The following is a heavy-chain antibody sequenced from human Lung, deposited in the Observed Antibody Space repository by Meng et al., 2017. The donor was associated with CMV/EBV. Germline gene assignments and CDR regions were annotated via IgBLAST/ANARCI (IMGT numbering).Heavy chain of an antibody. J-gene: IGHJ4*02. CDR3: ARESLQSGCFDY. CDR2: IIPMFGTK. Sequence: SVKVSXKASGGTFSSYAISWVRQAPGQGLEWMGGIIPMFGTKSYAQKFQGRVTITTDESTSTAYMELSSLRSEDTAVYYCARESLQSGCFDYWGQGNRVNGYS. CDR1: GGTFSSYA. V-gene: IGHV1-69*05.